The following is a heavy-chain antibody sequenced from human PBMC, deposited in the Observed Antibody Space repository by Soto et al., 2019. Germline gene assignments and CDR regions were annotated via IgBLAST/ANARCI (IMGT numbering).Heavy chain of an antibody. CDR2: IIPLFGTT. CDR1: GGTFSRHA. CDR3: ARAPIHGSSWYFWFDP. V-gene: IGHV1-69*01. D-gene: IGHD6-13*01. J-gene: IGHJ5*02. Sequence: QVQLVQSGSEVKMPGSSVKVSCKTSGGTFSRHAINWVRQAPGQGLEWMGGIIPLFGTTNYAQKFKGRVTISADESTSTAYMELRSLTSEDAAVYYCARAPIHGSSWYFWFDPWGQGTLVTVSS.